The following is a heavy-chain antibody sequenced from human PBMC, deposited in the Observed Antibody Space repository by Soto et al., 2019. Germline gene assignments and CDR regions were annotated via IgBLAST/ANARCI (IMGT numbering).Heavy chain of an antibody. CDR3: AIDLMCRNVVVSTAPPLDY. D-gene: IGHD2-15*01. CDR1: GYTFTSYG. CDR2: ISAYNGNT. Sequence: QVQLVQSGAEVKEPGASVKVSCQASGYTFTSYGISWLRQAPGQGLEWMGWISAYNGNTKYAEKFQDRVTLTRDTSTDTAYMELRSLRSDDTAVYHCAIDLMCRNVVVSTAPPLDYWGPGSVVIVSP. J-gene: IGHJ4*02. V-gene: IGHV1-18*04.